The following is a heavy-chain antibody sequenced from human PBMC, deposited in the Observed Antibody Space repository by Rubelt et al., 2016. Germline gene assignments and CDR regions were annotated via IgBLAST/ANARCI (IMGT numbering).Heavy chain of an antibody. J-gene: IGHJ4*02. V-gene: IGHV3-66*01. CDR2: IYSGGDT. CDR1: GFTVGNNF. D-gene: IGHD6-13*01. CDR3: SRDSGAAAIGTYG. Sequence: GESGGGLVQPGGSLRLSCAASGFTVGNNFMNWVRQAPGKGLEWVSLIYSGGDTYYADSVTGRFTISRDNSKNTLYLQMNSLGAEDPAIYYCSRDSGAAAIGTYGWGQGTLVTVSS.